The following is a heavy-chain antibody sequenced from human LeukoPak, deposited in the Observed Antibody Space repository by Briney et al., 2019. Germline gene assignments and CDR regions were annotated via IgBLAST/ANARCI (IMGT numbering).Heavy chain of an antibody. CDR2: IKEDGSEK. J-gene: IGHJ4*02. D-gene: IGHD3-9*01. CDR3: ARVVGGYDILTGYHLPPDY. Sequence: GGSLRLSCAASGFTFSSYWMSWVRQAPGKGLEWVANIKEDGSEKYYVDSVKGRFTVSRDNAKNSLYLQMNSLRDEDTAVYYCARVVGGYDILTGYHLPPDYWGQGTLVTVSS. CDR1: GFTFSSYW. V-gene: IGHV3-7*01.